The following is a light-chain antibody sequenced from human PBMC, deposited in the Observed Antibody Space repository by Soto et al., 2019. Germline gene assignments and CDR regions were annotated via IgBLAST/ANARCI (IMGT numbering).Light chain of an antibody. CDR3: QQYKDWPTT. J-gene: IGKJ1*01. Sequence: EIVMTQSPATLSVSPGESATLSCRASQSVSSNLAWYHQKPGQAPRLLVYGASTRATGIPARFSGSGAGTDFTLTITSLQSEDFGVYFCQQYKDWPTTFGQGTKVDIK. CDR1: QSVSSN. V-gene: IGKV3-15*01. CDR2: GAS.